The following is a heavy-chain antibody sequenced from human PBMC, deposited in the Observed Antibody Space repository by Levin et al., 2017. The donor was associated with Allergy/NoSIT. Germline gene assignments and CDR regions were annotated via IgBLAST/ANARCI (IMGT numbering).Heavy chain of an antibody. D-gene: IGHD3-10*01. CDR1: GFIFGDYA. CDR2: ISYDGSIT. J-gene: IGHJ3*02. CDR3: AKERHNSGSSDAFDI. V-gene: IGHV3-30*18. Sequence: GESLKISCVASGFIFGDYAMHWVRQIPAKGLEWVAFISYDGSITDYADSVKGRFAISRDISTNTLFLQMNTLIPYDTGVYYCAKERHNSGSSDAFDIWGHGSAATVSS.